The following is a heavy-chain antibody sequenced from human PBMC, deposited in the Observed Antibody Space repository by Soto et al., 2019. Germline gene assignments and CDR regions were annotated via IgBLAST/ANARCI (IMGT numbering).Heavy chain of an antibody. V-gene: IGHV1-69*13. D-gene: IGHD1-26*01. CDR2: IIPIFGTA. J-gene: IGHJ5*02. CDR1: GGTFSSYA. Sequence: SVKVSCKASGGTFSSYAISWVRQAPGQGLEWMGGIIPIFGTANYAQKFQGRVTITADESTSTAYMELSSLRSEDTAVYYCARTRGGATNVGPRYRLAPWGQGTLVTVSS. CDR3: ARTRGGATNVGPRYRLAP.